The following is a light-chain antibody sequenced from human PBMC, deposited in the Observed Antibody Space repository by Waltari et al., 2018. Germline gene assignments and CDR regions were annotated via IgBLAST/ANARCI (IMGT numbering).Light chain of an antibody. J-gene: IGLJ3*02. CDR3: QTGGHGTWV. CDR2: VNSDGSH. CDR1: SGPSRNV. V-gene: IGLV4-69*01. Sequence: QLVLTQSPSASASLGASVKPTCTLSSGPSRNVIAWHQQRPEKGPRYLMKVNSDGSHSKGDEIPDRFSGSSSGAERYLTISNLQSEDEADYFCQTGGHGTWVFGGGTTLTVL.